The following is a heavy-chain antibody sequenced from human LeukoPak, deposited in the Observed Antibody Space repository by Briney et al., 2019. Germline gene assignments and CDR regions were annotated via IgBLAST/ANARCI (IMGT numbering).Heavy chain of an antibody. V-gene: IGHV3-23*01. CDR2: ISGSGGST. J-gene: IGHJ4*02. CDR3: AGNGGGIAAAIDY. Sequence: PGGSLRLSCAASGFTFSSYAMSWVRQAPGKGLEWVSAISGSGGSTYYADSVKSRFTISRDNSKNTLYLQMNSLRAEDTAVYYCAGNGGGIAAAIDYWGQGTLVTVSS. D-gene: IGHD6-13*01. CDR1: GFTFSSYA.